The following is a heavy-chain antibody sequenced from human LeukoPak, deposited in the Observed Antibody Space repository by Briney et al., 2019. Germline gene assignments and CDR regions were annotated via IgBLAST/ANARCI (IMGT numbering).Heavy chain of an antibody. D-gene: IGHD3-10*01. J-gene: IGHJ4*02. Sequence: SETLSLTCTVSGGSISSSSYYWGWIRQPPGKGLEWIGNIYHSGTTYYNPSLKSRATISVDTSKNQFSLKLSSVTAADTAVYYCARVTHYYDSGSYPYWGQGTLVTVSS. CDR1: GGSISSSSYY. CDR2: IYHSGTT. CDR3: ARVTHYYDSGSYPY. V-gene: IGHV4-39*07.